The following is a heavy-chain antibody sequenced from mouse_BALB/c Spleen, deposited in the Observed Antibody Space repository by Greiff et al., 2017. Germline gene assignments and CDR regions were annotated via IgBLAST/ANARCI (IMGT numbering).Heavy chain of an antibody. CDR2: ISSGSSTI. CDR1: GFTFSSFG. CDR3: ARGNSSAWFAY. D-gene: IGHD2-1*01. V-gene: IGHV5-17*02. J-gene: IGHJ3*01. Sequence: EVKLEESGGGLVQPGGSRKLSCAASGFTFSSFGMHWVRQAPEKGLEWVAYISSGSSTIYYADTVKGRFTISRDNPKNTLFLQMTSLRSEDTAMYYCARGNSSAWFAYWGQGTLVTVSA.